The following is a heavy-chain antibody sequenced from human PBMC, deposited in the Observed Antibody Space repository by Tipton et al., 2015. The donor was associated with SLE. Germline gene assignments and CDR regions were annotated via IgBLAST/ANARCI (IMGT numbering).Heavy chain of an antibody. V-gene: IGHV4-38-2*01. CDR2: IYHSGST. D-gene: IGHD6-19*01. J-gene: IGHJ4*02. Sequence: TLSLTCAVSGYSISSGYYWGWIRQPPGKGLEWIGRIYHSGSTYYNPSLKSRVTISVDTSKNQFSLKLSSVTAADTAVYYCAGGYSSGPHGDYWGQGTLVTVSS. CDR1: GYSISSGYY. CDR3: AGGYSSGPHGDY.